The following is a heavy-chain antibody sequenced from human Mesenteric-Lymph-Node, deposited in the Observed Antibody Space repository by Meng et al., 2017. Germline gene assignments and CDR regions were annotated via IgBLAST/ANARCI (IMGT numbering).Heavy chain of an antibody. CDR3: ARAGYYRPGDY. Sequence: QFQESGPGLVRPSGTLSLTCAVSGASISSPSWWSWVRQPPGKGLEWIGEISQSESTAYNPTLKSRVSISLDTSKNQFSLNLRSVTAADTAVYYCARAGYYRPGDYWGPGSLVTVSS. D-gene: IGHD1-14*01. V-gene: IGHV4-4*02. J-gene: IGHJ4*02. CDR2: ISQSEST. CDR1: GASISSPSW.